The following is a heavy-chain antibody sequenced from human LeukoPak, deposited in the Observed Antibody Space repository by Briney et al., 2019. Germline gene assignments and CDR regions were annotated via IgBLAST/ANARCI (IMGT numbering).Heavy chain of an antibody. Sequence: GGSLRLSCAASGFTFRDSWMHWVRQAPGKGLEWVANINQDGSHKYYVDSVEGRFIISRDTAKNSVHLQMNSLIAEDTAVYYCARDRGFTSYDYWGQGILVTVSP. V-gene: IGHV3-7*01. D-gene: IGHD5-12*01. CDR1: GFTFRDSW. CDR3: ARDRGFTSYDY. J-gene: IGHJ4*02. CDR2: INQDGSHK.